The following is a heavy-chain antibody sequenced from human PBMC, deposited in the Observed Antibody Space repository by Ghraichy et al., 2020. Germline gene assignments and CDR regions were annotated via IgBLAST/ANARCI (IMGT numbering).Heavy chain of an antibody. Sequence: GGSLRLSRGISGFNFRTYAMSWVRQAPGKGLEWVSSISGSGTTTYYADSVKGRFTISRDNSKDTLYMQMDSLRAEDTAVYYCTKGSWEPAGRHYFDSWGQGTLVTVSS. D-gene: IGHD1-26*01. CDR3: TKGSWEPAGRHYFDS. CDR1: GFNFRTYA. J-gene: IGHJ4*02. V-gene: IGHV3-23*01. CDR2: ISGSGTTT.